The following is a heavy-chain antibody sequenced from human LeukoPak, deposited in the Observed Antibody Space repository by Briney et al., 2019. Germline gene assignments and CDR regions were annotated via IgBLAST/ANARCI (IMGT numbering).Heavy chain of an antibody. J-gene: IGHJ4*02. CDR2: IIPILGIA. Sequence: GSSVKVSCKASGGTFSSYAISWVRQAPGQGLEWMGRIIPILGIANYAQKFQGRVTITADKSTSTAYMELSSLRSEDTAVYYCARDDLAAAGYFDYWGQGTLVTVSS. D-gene: IGHD6-13*01. CDR1: GGTFSSYA. CDR3: ARDDLAAAGYFDY. V-gene: IGHV1-69*04.